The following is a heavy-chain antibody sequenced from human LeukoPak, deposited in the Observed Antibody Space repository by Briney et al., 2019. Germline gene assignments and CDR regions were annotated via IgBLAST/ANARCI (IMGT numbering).Heavy chain of an antibody. J-gene: IGHJ3*02. V-gene: IGHV1-2*02. Sequence: PWASVKVSCKASGYTFTGYYMHWVRQAPGQGLEWMGWINPNSGGTNYAQKFQGRVTMTRDTSISTAYMELSRLRSDDTAVYYCARVGYDFWSGYTEHDAFDILVQGRMVTVSS. CDR2: INPNSGGT. CDR1: GYTFTGYY. D-gene: IGHD3-3*01. CDR3: ARVGYDFWSGYTEHDAFDI.